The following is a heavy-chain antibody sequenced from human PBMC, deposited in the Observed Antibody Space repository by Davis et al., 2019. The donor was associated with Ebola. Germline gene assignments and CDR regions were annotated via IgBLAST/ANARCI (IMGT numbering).Heavy chain of an antibody. D-gene: IGHD3-22*01. Sequence: PGGSLRLSCAASGFTFSSYAMHWVRQAPGKGLEWVAVISYDGSNKYYADSVKGRFTISRDNSKNTLYLQMNSLRAEDTAVYYCARVMSYYYDSSDAFDIWGQGTMVTVSS. V-gene: IGHV3-30*04. J-gene: IGHJ3*02. CDR1: GFTFSSYA. CDR2: ISYDGSNK. CDR3: ARVMSYYYDSSDAFDI.